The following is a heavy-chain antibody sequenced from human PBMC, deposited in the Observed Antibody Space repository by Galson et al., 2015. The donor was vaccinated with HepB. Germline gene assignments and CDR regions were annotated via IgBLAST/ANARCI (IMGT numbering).Heavy chain of an antibody. Sequence: SLRLSCAASGFTFSSYSMNWVRQAPGKGLEWVSYISSSSSTIYYADSVKGRFTISRDNAKNSLYLQMNSLRAEDTALYYCARVPGYSSIWFDYWGQGTLVTVSS. CDR1: GFTFSSYS. CDR2: ISSSSSTI. CDR3: ARVPGYSSIWFDY. D-gene: IGHD6-13*01. J-gene: IGHJ4*02. V-gene: IGHV3-48*04.